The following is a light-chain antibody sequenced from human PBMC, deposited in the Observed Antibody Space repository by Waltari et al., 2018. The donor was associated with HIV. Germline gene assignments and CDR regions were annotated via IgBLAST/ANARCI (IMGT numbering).Light chain of an antibody. Sequence: QSALTQPASVSGSPGQSLTISSTGTSRNFGPYTLVSWHQQHPGKAPKTLIYEVSQRPSGVSNRFSGSKSGNTASLTISGLQAEDEADYYCCSYAGSSTLVFGGGTKVTVL. CDR3: CSYAGSSTLV. CDR1: SRNFGPYTL. J-gene: IGLJ3*02. CDR2: EVS. V-gene: IGLV2-23*02.